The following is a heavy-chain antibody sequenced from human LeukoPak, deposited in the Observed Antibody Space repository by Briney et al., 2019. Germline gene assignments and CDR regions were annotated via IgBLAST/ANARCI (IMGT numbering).Heavy chain of an antibody. J-gene: IGHJ4*02. CDR2: ISYDGSNK. V-gene: IGHV3-30-3*01. CDR1: GFTFSSYA. Sequence: GRSLRLSCAASGFTFSSYAMHWVRQAPGKGLEWVAVISYDGSNKYYADSVKGRFTISRDNAKNSLYLQMNSLRAEDTAVYYCARFTEAIAIYFDYWGQGTLVTVSS. CDR3: ARFTEAIAIYFDY. D-gene: IGHD2-21*01.